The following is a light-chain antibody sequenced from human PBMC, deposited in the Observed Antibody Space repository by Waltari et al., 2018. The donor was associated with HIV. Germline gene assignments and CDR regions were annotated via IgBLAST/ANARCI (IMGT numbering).Light chain of an antibody. V-gene: IGLV2-11*01. CDR3: CSYGGTYNV. J-gene: IGLJ1*01. Sequence: QSALTQPPSVSGSPGPSVTFSCTGTSSDVGRSISVSWYHQHPGKAPKLNIYVVTHRPSGVPDRFSGSKSGNTASLTISGLRADDEADYYCCSYGGTYNVFGVGTKVTVL. CDR1: SSDVGRSIS. CDR2: VVT.